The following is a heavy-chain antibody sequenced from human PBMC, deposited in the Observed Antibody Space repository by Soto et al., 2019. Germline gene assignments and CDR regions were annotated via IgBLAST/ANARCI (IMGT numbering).Heavy chain of an antibody. J-gene: IGHJ5*02. CDR2: IYHSGST. Sequence: PSETLSLTCAVSGGSISSSNWWSWVRQPPGKGLEWIGEIYHSGSTNYNPSLKSRVTISVDKSKNQFSLKLSSVTAADTAVYYCARLMVQGVIHPGAGPNWIDPWGQGTLVTVSS. CDR1: GGSISSSNW. CDR3: ARLMVQGVIHPGAGPNWIDP. D-gene: IGHD3-10*01. V-gene: IGHV4-4*02.